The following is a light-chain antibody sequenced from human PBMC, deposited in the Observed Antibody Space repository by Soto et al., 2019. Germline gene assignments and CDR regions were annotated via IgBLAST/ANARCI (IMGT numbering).Light chain of an antibody. CDR3: SSYTSSTTLSVV. Sequence: QSALTHPASVSGSPGQSITISCTGTSSDVGGYNYVSWYQQHPGKAPKLMIYGVTKRPSGVSNRFSGSKSGNTASLTISGLQAEDEADYYCSSYTSSTTLSVVFGGGTTLTVL. J-gene: IGLJ2*01. V-gene: IGLV2-14*01. CDR2: GVT. CDR1: SSDVGGYNY.